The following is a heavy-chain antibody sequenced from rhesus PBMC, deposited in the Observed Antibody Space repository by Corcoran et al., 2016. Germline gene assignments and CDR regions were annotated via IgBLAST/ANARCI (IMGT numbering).Heavy chain of an antibody. CDR3: AIAPAGYSYGHYGLDS. V-gene: IGHV4-147*01. CDR2: IYGSSGST. J-gene: IGHJ6*01. Sequence: QVQLQESGPGLVKPSETLSLTCAVSGYSISSNYWSWIRQPPGKGLEWIGYIYGSSGSTHYNPTLNSRVTISTDTSKNQFSLKLSSVTAADTAVYYCAIAPAGYSYGHYGLDSWGQGVVVTVSS. D-gene: IGHD5-36*01. CDR1: GYSISSNY.